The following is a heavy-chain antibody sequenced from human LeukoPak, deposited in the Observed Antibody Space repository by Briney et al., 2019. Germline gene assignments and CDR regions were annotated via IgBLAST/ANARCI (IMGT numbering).Heavy chain of an antibody. D-gene: IGHD6-13*01. J-gene: IGHJ4*02. CDR3: AKTRPLDSSSWSHGDY. V-gene: IGHV3-23*01. Sequence: GALRLSCAASGFTFSSYAMSWVRQAPGKGLEWVSAISGSGDSTYYGDSVKGRFTISRDNSKNTLYLQMNSLRAEDTAVYYCAKTRPLDSSSWSHGDYWGQGTLVTVSS. CDR1: GFTFSSYA. CDR2: ISGSGDST.